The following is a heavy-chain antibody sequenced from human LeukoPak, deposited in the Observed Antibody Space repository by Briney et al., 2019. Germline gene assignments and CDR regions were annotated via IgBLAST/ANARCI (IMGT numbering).Heavy chain of an antibody. J-gene: IGHJ4*02. D-gene: IGHD4-23*01. V-gene: IGHV3-48*04. Sequence: GGSLRLSCAASGFTFSTYSMNWVRQAPGKGLEWVSYISGSSSVIYSADSVKGRFTISRDNAKNSLYLQMNSLRAEDTAVYYCARDYGGNPPCFDYWGQGTLVTVSS. CDR1: GFTFSTYS. CDR3: ARDYGGNPPCFDY. CDR2: ISGSSSVI.